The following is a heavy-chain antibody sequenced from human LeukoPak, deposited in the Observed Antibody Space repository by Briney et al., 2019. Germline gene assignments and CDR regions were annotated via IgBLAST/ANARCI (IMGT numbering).Heavy chain of an antibody. CDR3: ARVLIRGVIRVDNWFDP. D-gene: IGHD3-10*01. J-gene: IGHJ5*02. V-gene: IGHV4-38-2*01. CDR1: VRSISSSYY. Sequence: SETLSLTCGVSVRSISSSYYWLWTRPPPGKALEFIGTIYYTETTYYNPSLKTRDTISIDTPKNQFPLNLTSVTAAHTAGYYCARVLIRGVIRVDNWFDPWGQGILVTVSS. CDR2: IYYTETT.